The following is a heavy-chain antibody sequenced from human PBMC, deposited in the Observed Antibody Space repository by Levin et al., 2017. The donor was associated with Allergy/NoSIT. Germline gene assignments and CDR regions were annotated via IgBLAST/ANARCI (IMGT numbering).Heavy chain of an antibody. J-gene: IGHJ4*02. CDR2: ISGSGGSI. V-gene: IGHV3-23*01. CDR1: GFTFSSYS. D-gene: IGHD1-26*01. Sequence: GESLKISCAASGFTFSSYSMTWIRQAPGKGLEWVSIISGSGGSIYYADSVKGRFTISRDNSGKTVYLRMNSLRAEDTALYYCAREWAVGGTRSGYFDYWGQGTLVTVSS. CDR3: AREWAVGGTRSGYFDY.